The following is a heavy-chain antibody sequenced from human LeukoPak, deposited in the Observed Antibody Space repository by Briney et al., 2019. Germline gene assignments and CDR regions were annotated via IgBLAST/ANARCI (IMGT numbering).Heavy chain of an antibody. CDR1: GYTFTSYG. D-gene: IGHD3-22*01. V-gene: IGHV1-18*01. J-gene: IGHJ6*03. CDR3: ARSSGYYSSLFYMHV. Sequence: ASVKVSCKAYGYTFTSYGISWVRQAPGQGLEWMGWISAYNGNTNYAQKLQGRVTMTTDTSTSTVYMELSSLRSEDTAVYYCARSSGYYSSLFYMHVWGKGTTVTVSS. CDR2: ISAYNGNT.